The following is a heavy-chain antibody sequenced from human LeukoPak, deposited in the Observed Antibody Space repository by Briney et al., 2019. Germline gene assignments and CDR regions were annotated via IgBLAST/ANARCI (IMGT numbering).Heavy chain of an antibody. J-gene: IGHJ4*02. CDR1: GGSISSSSYY. CDR3: AIQLWPVFDY. V-gene: IGHV4-39*01. D-gene: IGHD5-18*01. CDR2: IYYSGST. Sequence: SQTLSLTCTVSGGSISSSSYYWGWIRQPPGKGLVWIGSIYYSGSTYYNPSLKSRVTISVDTSKNQFSLKLSSVTAADTAMYYCAIQLWPVFDYWGQGTLVTVSS.